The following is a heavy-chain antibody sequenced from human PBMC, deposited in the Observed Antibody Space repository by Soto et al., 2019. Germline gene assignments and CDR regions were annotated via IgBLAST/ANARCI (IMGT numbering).Heavy chain of an antibody. Sequence: PSETLSLTCTVSGGSISSYYWSWIRQPPGKGLEWIGYIYYSGSTNYNPSLKSRVTISVDTSKNQFSLKLSSVTAADTAVYYCARGVAVAGGPSDYWGQGTLVTVSS. V-gene: IGHV4-59*08. D-gene: IGHD6-19*01. CDR3: ARGVAVAGGPSDY. CDR1: GGSISSYY. J-gene: IGHJ4*02. CDR2: IYYSGST.